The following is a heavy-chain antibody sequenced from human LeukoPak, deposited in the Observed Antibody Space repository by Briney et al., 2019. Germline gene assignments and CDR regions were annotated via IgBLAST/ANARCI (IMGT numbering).Heavy chain of an antibody. CDR3: AKDRADDFRSGFFDY. V-gene: IGHV3-9*01. J-gene: IGHJ4*02. CDR1: GFTFDDYA. Sequence: SLRLSCAASGFTFDDYAMHWVRQAPGKGLEWVSGISWNSGSIGYADSVKGRFTISRDNAKNSLYLQMNSLRAEDTALYYCAKDRADDFRSGFFDYWGQGTLVTVSS. CDR2: ISWNSGSI. D-gene: IGHD3-3*01.